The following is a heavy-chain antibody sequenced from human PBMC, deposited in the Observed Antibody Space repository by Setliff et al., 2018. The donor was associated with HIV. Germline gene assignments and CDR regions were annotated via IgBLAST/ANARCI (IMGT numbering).Heavy chain of an antibody. V-gene: IGHV4-59*11. CDR3: AVVRGANY. J-gene: IGHJ4*02. CDR1: GGSINSHY. Sequence: SETLSLTCTVSGGSINSHYWSWIRQSPGEGLEWIGTLNHGGTTDYNPSLKSRVSISADTSTNQFSLKLSSMTAADTAVYFCAVVRGANYWGQGTMVTVSS. D-gene: IGHD3-10*01. CDR2: LNHGGTT.